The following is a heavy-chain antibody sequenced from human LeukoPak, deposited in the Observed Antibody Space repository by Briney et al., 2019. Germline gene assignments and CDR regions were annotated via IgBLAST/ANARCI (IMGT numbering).Heavy chain of an antibody. CDR2: IYHSGST. Sequence: PSETLSLTCTVSGYSISSGYYWGWIRQPPGKGLEWIGSIYHSGSTYYNPSLKSRVTISVDTSKNQFSLKLSSVTAADTAVYYCARDSTLVVVVASIDYWGQGTLVTVSS. CDR1: GYSISSGYY. J-gene: IGHJ4*02. V-gene: IGHV4-38-2*02. CDR3: ARDSTLVVVVASIDY. D-gene: IGHD2-15*01.